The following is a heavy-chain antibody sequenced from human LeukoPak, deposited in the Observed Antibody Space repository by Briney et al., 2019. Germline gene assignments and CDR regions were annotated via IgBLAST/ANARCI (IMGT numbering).Heavy chain of an antibody. CDR3: ARALIVATIETWFDP. Sequence: SETLSLTCTVSGGSISSSSYYWGWIRQPPGKGLEWIGSIYYSGSTYYNPSLKSRVTISVDTSKNQFSLKLSSVTAADTAVYYCARALIVATIETWFDPWGQGTLVTVSS. D-gene: IGHD5-12*01. CDR2: IYYSGST. V-gene: IGHV4-39*07. CDR1: GGSISSSSYY. J-gene: IGHJ5*02.